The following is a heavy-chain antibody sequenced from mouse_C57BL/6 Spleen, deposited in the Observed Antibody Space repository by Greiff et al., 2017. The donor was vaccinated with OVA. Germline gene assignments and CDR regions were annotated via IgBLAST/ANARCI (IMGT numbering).Heavy chain of an antibody. D-gene: IGHD3-2*02. Sequence: QVQLQQPGAELVRPGTSVKLSCKASGYTFTSYWMHWVKQRPGQGLEWIGVIDPSDSYTNYTQKFKGKATLTVDTSSSTAYMQLSSLTSEDSAVYYCARRGSGYYYAMDYWGQGTSVTVSS. CDR1: GYTFTSYW. CDR3: ARRGSGYYYAMDY. J-gene: IGHJ4*01. CDR2: IDPSDSYT. V-gene: IGHV1-59*01.